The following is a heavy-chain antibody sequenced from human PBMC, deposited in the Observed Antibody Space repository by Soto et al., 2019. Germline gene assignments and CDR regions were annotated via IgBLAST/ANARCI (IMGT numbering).Heavy chain of an antibody. Sequence: GGSLRLSCAASGFTFSSYAMSWVRQAPGKGLEWVSAISGSGGSTYYADSVKGRFTISRDSSKNTLYLQMNSLRAEDTAVYYCAKDVAMIVVVIPTPFDYWGQGTLVTVSS. CDR3: AKDVAMIVVVIPTPFDY. J-gene: IGHJ4*02. V-gene: IGHV3-23*01. D-gene: IGHD3-22*01. CDR2: ISGSGGST. CDR1: GFTFSSYA.